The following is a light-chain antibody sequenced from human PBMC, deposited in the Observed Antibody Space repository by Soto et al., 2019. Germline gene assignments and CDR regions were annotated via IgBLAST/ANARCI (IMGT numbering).Light chain of an antibody. J-gene: IGLJ1*01. CDR2: KVS. CDR1: SSDVGGNKY. Sequence: QSALTQPASVSGSPGQSITISCTGTSSDVGGNKYVSWYQQYPGKVPKLLINKVSNRPSGVSNRFSGSKSGNTASLTISGLPAEDEADYFCTSSTSDSLYVFGTGTKVTVL. V-gene: IGLV2-14*01. CDR3: TSSTSDSLYV.